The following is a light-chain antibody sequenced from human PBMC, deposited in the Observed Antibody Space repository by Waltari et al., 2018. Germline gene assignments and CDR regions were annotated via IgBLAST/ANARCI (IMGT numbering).Light chain of an antibody. CDR2: KAS. V-gene: IGKV1-5*03. Sequence: DIQMTQSLSTLSASVGDRVTITCRASQSISSWLAWYQQKPGKAPKLLIYKASSLESGVPSRFSGSGSGTEFTLTISSLQPDDFATYYCQQYNSYLWTFGQGTKLEIK. CDR1: QSISSW. J-gene: IGKJ2*02. CDR3: QQYNSYLWT.